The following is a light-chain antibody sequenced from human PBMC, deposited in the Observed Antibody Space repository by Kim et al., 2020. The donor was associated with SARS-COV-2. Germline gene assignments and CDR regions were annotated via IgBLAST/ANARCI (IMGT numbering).Light chain of an antibody. J-gene: IGKJ2*01. CDR2: GAS. Sequence: EIVLTQSPGTLSLSPGERATLSCRASQSVSSNYLAWYQQKPGQAPRLLIYGASSRATGIPDRFSGSGSGTGFTLTISRLEPEDFAVYYCQQYGSSPPYTFGQGTRLEI. CDR3: QQYGSSPPYT. V-gene: IGKV3-20*01. CDR1: QSVSSNY.